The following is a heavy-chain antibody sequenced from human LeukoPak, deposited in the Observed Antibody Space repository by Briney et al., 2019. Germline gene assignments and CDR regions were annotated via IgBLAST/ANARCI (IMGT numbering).Heavy chain of an antibody. Sequence: SETLSLTCTVSGGSISSYYWSWIRQPAGKGLEWIGRIYTSENTNYNPSLKSRVTMSVDTSKNQFSLKLSSVTAADTAVYYCARQRGLIEGNAFDIWGQGTMVTVSS. D-gene: IGHD2-8*01. CDR3: ARQRGLIEGNAFDI. J-gene: IGHJ3*02. CDR1: GGSISSYY. V-gene: IGHV4-4*07. CDR2: IYTSENT.